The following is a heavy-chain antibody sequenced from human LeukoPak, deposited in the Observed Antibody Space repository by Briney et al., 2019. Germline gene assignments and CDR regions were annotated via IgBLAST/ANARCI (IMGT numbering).Heavy chain of an antibody. CDR3: AHLVWEYVGGLDV. D-gene: IGHD3/OR15-3a*01. J-gene: IGHJ6*02. CDR1: GFIFRSYG. CDR2: IYTNGRDT. V-gene: IGHV3-23*05. Sequence: GGSLRLSCAASGFIFRSYGMNWVRQAPGKGLEWVSGIYTNGRDTRYADAVKGRFTISRNNSKNTLYLQMHSLRVEDTAVYYCAHLVWEYVGGLDVWGQGTTVTVSS.